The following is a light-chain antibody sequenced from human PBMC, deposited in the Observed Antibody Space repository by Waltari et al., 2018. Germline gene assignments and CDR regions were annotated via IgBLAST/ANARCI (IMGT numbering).Light chain of an antibody. CDR2: SND. CDR3: ATWDGRVNGVL. V-gene: IGLV1-44*01. J-gene: IGLJ2*01. Sequence: QSVLTQAPSVSGTPGQRVTISCSGTNYNIGSGPVNWYPQVPGMSPRLLIYSNDQRPSGVPDRFSGSKSGTSASLAISGLQSEDEADYYCATWDGRVNGVLFGGGTKVTVL. CDR1: NYNIGSGP.